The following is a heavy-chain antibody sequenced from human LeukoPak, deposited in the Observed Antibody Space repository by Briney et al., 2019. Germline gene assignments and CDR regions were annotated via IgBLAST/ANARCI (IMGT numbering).Heavy chain of an antibody. CDR2: IYYYGDT. CDR3: ARRDYCVPFDP. V-gene: IGHV4-39*01. J-gene: IGHJ5*02. D-gene: IGHD4-17*01. Sequence: SESLSLTCTVSGGSLSSSSHYWGWIRQPPGGGLEWIATIYYYGDTSYNPSLQSRVTISADTSRNQFSLKLASVTAADSAVYYCARRDYCVPFDPWGPGTLVTVSS. CDR1: GGSLSSSSHY.